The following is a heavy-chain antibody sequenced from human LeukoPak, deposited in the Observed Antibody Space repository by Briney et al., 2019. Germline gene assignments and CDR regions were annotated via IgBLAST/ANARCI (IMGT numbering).Heavy chain of an antibody. CDR1: GFTFSSYA. D-gene: IGHD2-15*01. V-gene: IGHV3-23*01. CDR2: ISASGGST. Sequence: GASLRLSCAASGFTFSSYAMSWVRQAPGKGLEWVSTISASGGSTYYGDSVRGRFTISRDNSKNTLYLQMNSLRAEDTALYYCAKVDQIGRVVAGSMDYWGQGTLVTVSS. CDR3: AKVDQIGRVVAGSMDY. J-gene: IGHJ4*02.